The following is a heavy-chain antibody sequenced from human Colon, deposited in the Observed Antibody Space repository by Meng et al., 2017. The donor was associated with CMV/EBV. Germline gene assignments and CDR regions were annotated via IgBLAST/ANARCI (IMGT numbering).Heavy chain of an antibody. J-gene: IGHJ6*02. D-gene: IGHD3-10*01. CDR3: ARLRITMVRGVMYYYHGMDV. CDR1: GYDFTNSW. CDR2: IYPGDSNA. Sequence: GESLKISCTASGYDFTNSWIAWVRQMPGKGLEWVDIIYPGDSNARYSPSFEGQVTISADKSISTAYLQWNSLKASDTAMYYCARLRITMVRGVMYYYHGMDVWGQGTTVTVSS. V-gene: IGHV5-51*01.